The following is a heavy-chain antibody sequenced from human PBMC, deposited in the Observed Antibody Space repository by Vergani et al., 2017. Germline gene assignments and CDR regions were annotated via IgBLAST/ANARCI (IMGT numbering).Heavy chain of an antibody. CDR1: GGTFSSYT. J-gene: IGHJ4*02. D-gene: IGHD5-24*01. Sequence: QVQLVQSGAEVKKLGSSVKVSCKASGGTFSSYTISWVRQAPGQGLEWMGRIIPILGIANYAQKFQGRVTITADKSTSTAYMELSSLRSEDTAVYYCARDPADGYNDYWGQGTLVTVSS. CDR2: IIPILGIA. V-gene: IGHV1-69*04. CDR3: ARDPADGYNDY.